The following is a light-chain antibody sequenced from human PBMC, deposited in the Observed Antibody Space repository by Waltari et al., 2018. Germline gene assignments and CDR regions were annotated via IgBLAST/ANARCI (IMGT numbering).Light chain of an antibody. V-gene: IGLV1-40*01. CDR2: ANT. Sequence: YTHLPGGAPQLLIKANTKRPSGVPDRISASKSGTSASLAITGVQGADEAVYYCQSYDSSLSGVVFGGGTKLTVL. CDR3: QSYDSSLSGVV. J-gene: IGLJ2*01.